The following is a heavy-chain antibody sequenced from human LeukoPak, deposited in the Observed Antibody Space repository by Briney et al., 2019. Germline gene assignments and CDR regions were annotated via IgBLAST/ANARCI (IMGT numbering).Heavy chain of an antibody. CDR3: AKDRIDVDTAMVLGY. CDR2: ISGSGGST. Sequence: PGGSLRLSCAASGFTFSSYAMSWVRQAPGKGLEWVSAISGSGGSTYYADSVKGRFTISRDNSKNTLYLQMNSLRAEDTAVYYCAKDRIDVDTAMVLGYWGQGTLVTVSS. V-gene: IGHV3-23*01. J-gene: IGHJ4*02. CDR1: GFTFSSYA. D-gene: IGHD5-18*01.